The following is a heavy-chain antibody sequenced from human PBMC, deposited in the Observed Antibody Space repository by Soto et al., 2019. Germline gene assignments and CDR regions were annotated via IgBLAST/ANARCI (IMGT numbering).Heavy chain of an antibody. D-gene: IGHD3-3*01. CDR1: GFTFDDYA. CDR3: AKDLLWYYDFWSGTHYPYYYGMAV. V-gene: IGHV3-9*01. Sequence: GGSLRLSCAASGFTFDDYAMHWVRQAPGKGLEWVSGISWNSGSIGYADSVKGRFTISRDNAKNSLYLQMNSLRAEDTALYYCAKDLLWYYDFWSGTHYPYYYGMAVWAQGTTVTVSS. J-gene: IGHJ6*02. CDR2: ISWNSGSI.